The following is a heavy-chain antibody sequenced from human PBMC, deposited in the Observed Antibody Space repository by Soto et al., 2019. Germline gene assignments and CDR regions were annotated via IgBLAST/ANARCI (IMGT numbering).Heavy chain of an antibody. CDR3: ATLGAQNGH. CDR2: IIPFLNIS. D-gene: IGHD3-16*01. Sequence: SVKVSCKTFGGTFSTYTINWVRQAPGQGLVWMGSIIPFLNISNNARNFLGRLTIAADESTTTAYMELESLSPEDTAIYFCATLGAQNGHWGQGTLVTVSS. J-gene: IGHJ4*02. V-gene: IGHV1-69*02. CDR1: GGTFSTYT.